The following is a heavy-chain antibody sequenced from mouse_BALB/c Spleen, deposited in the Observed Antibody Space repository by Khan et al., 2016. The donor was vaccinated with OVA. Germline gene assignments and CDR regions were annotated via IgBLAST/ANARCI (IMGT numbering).Heavy chain of an antibody. D-gene: IGHD1-2*01. CDR3: ARNGVFHYHGYGGMDY. V-gene: IGHV2-2*01. Sequence: QVQLQQSGPGLVQPSQNLSITCTVSGFSLINYGVHWVRQSPGKALEWLGVIWSGGSTDYNAAFISRLSITKDNSKSQIFFKMNSLQADDTAIYYCARNGVFHYHGYGGMDYWGQGTSVTGSS. CDR2: IWSGGST. CDR1: GFSLINYG. J-gene: IGHJ4*01.